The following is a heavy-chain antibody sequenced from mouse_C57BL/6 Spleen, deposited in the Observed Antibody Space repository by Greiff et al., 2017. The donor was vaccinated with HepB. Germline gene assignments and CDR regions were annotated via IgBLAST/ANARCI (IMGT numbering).Heavy chain of an antibody. D-gene: IGHD1-1*01. J-gene: IGHJ1*03. CDR1: GYTFTSYW. V-gene: IGHV1-55*01. Sequence: QVQLKESGAELVKPGASVKMSCKASGYTFTSYWITWVKQRPGQGLEWIGDIYPGSGSTNYNEKFKSKATLTVDTSSSTAYMQLSSLTSEDSAVYYCARYPITTVGYFDVWGTGTTVTVSS. CDR2: IYPGSGST. CDR3: ARYPITTVGYFDV.